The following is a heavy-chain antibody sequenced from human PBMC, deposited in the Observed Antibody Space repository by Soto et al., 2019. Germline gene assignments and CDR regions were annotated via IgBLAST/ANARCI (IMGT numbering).Heavy chain of an antibody. CDR2: VYYRGRS. V-gene: IGHV4-39*01. Sequence: SETLSLTCTVSGGSVTNSSYHWGWIRQSPGKGLEWIGSVYYRGRSYSKSSVKSRVTISVDTSKNRFSLKLTSVTASDTAVYLCVSQRATVPTQAYFDCWGRGALVTVCS. D-gene: IGHD5-12*01. CDR3: VSQRATVPTQAYFDC. J-gene: IGHJ4*02. CDR1: GGSVTNSSYH.